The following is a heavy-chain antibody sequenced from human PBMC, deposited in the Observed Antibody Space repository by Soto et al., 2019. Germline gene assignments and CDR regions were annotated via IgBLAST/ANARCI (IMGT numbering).Heavy chain of an antibody. CDR1: GFTFGNYW. CDR2: INSDGSST. V-gene: IGHV3-74*01. Sequence: VQLVESGGGLVQPGGSLRLSCAASGFTFGNYWMHWVRQAPGKGLVWVARINSDGSSTSYADSVKGRFTISRDNAKNTLYLQMNSPRAEDTAMYYCTKVISTVGGDFDSWGQGTLVTVSS. J-gene: IGHJ4*02. D-gene: IGHD3-16*01. CDR3: TKVISTVGGDFDS.